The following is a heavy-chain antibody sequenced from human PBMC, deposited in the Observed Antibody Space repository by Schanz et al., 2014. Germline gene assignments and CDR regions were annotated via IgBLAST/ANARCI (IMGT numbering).Heavy chain of an antibody. CDR2: ISYDGSKK. CDR3: AKYRGYYRVSGSYRELEY. D-gene: IGHD3-10*01. V-gene: IGHV3-30*18. J-gene: IGHJ4*02. CDR1: GFTFSDAW. Sequence: VQLVESGGGLVKPGGFLRLSCAASGFTFSDAWMSWVRQAPGKGLEWVGVISYDGSKKSYADSVKGRFTISRDNSKNTLYLQMNSLRAEDTAVYYCAKYRGYYRVSGSYRELEYWGQGTLVTVSS.